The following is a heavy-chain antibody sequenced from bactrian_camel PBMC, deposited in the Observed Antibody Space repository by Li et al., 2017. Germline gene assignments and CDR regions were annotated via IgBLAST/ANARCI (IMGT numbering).Heavy chain of an antibody. D-gene: IGHD6*01. Sequence: QVQLVESGGGSVQAGGSLKLTCLASGSIDNRCTGWFRQAPGKEREILARISAARTLTAYADSVKGRFTISRDNAKNTVYLQMNSLRPEYTAMYYCVVRRMRECEGSWYRGGYTGQGTQVTVS. CDR1: GSIDNRC. V-gene: IGHV3S53*01. J-gene: IGHJ4*01. CDR2: ISAARTLT.